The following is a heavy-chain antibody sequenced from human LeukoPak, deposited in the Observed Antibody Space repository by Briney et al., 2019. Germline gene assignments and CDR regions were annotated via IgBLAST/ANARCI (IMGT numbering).Heavy chain of an antibody. D-gene: IGHD2-2*01. V-gene: IGHV3-53*01. CDR3: ARESASRGFFDP. CDR1: GFTVSSNY. J-gene: IGHJ5*02. Sequence: GGSLRLSCAASGFTVSSNYMSWVRQAPGKGLEWVSIIYSGGSTYYADSVKGRFTISRDNSKNMLYLQMNSLRAEDTAVYYCARESASRGFFDPWGQGTLVTVSS. CDR2: IYSGGST.